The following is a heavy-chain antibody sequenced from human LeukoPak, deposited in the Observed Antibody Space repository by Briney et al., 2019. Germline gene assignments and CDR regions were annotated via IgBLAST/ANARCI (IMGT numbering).Heavy chain of an antibody. CDR2: INHSGST. V-gene: IGHV4-34*01. J-gene: IGHJ4*02. CDR1: GGPFSGYY. CDR3: ARRGRWLVRYFDY. D-gene: IGHD6-19*01. Sequence: SETLSLTCAVYGGPFSGYYWSWIRQPPGKGLEWIGEINHSGSTNYNPSLKSRVTISVDTSKNQFSLELSSVTAADTAVYYCARRGRWLVRYFDYWGQGTLVTVSS.